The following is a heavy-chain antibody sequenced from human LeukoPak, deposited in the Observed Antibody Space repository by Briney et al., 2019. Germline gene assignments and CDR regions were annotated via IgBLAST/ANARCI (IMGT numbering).Heavy chain of an antibody. D-gene: IGHD5-18*01. Sequence: QAGGSLRLSCAASGFTFSNYRMNWVRQAPGKGLEWVSYISSSSSTIHYADSVKGRFTISRDNAKNSLYLQMNSLRAEDTAVYYCAREYSYGYGYYYYYMDVWGKGTTVSVSS. CDR3: AREYSYGYGYYYYYMDV. J-gene: IGHJ6*03. CDR1: GFTFSNYR. V-gene: IGHV3-48*01. CDR2: ISSSSSTI.